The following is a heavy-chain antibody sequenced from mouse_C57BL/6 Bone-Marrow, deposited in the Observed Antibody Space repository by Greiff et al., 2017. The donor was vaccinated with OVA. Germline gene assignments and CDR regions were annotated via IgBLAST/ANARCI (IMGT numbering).Heavy chain of an antibody. V-gene: IGHV1-15*01. D-gene: IGHD2-5*01. CDR1: GYTFTDYE. J-gene: IGHJ4*01. CDR2: IDPETGGT. Sequence: QVQLQQSGAELVRPGASVTLSCKASGYTFTDYEMHWVKQTPVHGLEWIGAIDPETGGTAYNQKFKGKAILTADKSSSTAYMELRSLTSEDSAVYSCTRGYSIYYAKDYWCRGTSVTVTS. CDR3: TRGYSIYYAKDY.